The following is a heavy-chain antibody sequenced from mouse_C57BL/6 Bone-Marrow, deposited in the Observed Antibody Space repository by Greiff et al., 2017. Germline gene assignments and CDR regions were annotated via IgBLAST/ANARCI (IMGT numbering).Heavy chain of an antibody. V-gene: IGHV5-4*01. J-gene: IGHJ4*01. CDR1: GFTFSSYA. CDR2: ISDGGSYT. Sequence: EVQLVESGGGLVKPGGSLKLSCAASGFTFSSYAMSWVRQTPEKRLEWVATISDGGSYTYYPDNVKGRFTISRDNAKNNLYLQMSHLKSEDTAMYYCARVRYDYGGVDYWGQGTSVTVSA. CDR3: ARVRYDYGGVDY. D-gene: IGHD2-4*01.